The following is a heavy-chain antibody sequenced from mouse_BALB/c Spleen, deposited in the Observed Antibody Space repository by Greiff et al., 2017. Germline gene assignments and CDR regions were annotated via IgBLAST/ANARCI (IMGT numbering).Heavy chain of an antibody. Sequence: EVKVEESGGGLVQPKGSLKLSCAASGFTFNTYAMNWVRQAPGKGLEWVARIRSKSNNYATYYADSVKDRFTISRDDSQSMLYLQMNNLKTEDTAMYYCVRHGDYYGSFDYWGQGTTLTVSS. CDR1: GFTFNTYA. CDR3: VRHGDYYGSFDY. CDR2: IRSKSNNYAT. D-gene: IGHD1-1*01. J-gene: IGHJ2*01. V-gene: IGHV10-1*02.